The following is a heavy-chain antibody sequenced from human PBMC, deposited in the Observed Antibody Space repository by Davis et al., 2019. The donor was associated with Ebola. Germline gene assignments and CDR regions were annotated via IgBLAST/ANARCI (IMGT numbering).Heavy chain of an antibody. CDR3: AKDRSTVVTPWYFDL. J-gene: IGHJ2*01. CDR2: MSYDGSDK. D-gene: IGHD4-23*01. V-gene: IGHV3-30*18. CDR1: GFTFITYG. Sequence: GGSLRLSCAASGFTFITYGMHWVRQAPGKGLEWVTFMSYDGSDKYYADSVKGRFTISRDNSKNTLYLQMNSLRAEDTAVYYCAKDRSTVVTPWYFDLWGRGTLVTVSS.